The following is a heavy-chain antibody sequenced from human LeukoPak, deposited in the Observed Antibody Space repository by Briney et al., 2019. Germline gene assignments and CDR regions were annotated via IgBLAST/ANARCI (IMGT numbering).Heavy chain of an antibody. Sequence: GGSLRLSCAASGFSFADYTMHWVRQAPGKGLEWVSLINWDGGRTYYADSVKGRFAISRDNSKNTLYLQMNSLRVEDTALYYCAKDLDHDYDDYGLDYWGQGTLVTVSS. CDR2: INWDGGRT. J-gene: IGHJ4*02. V-gene: IGHV3-43*01. D-gene: IGHD4-17*01. CDR1: GFSFADYT. CDR3: AKDLDHDYDDYGLDY.